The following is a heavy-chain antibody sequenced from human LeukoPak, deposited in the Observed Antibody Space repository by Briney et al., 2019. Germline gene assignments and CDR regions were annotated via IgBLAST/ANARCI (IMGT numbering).Heavy chain of an antibody. CDR3: AKAELGVDTFFDY. J-gene: IGHJ4*02. CDR2: ITSGGST. D-gene: IGHD3-3*01. V-gene: IGHV3-23*01. CDR1: GFTLSSYA. Sequence: GGSLRLSCAASGFTLSSYAMTWVRQAPGKGLEWVSVITSGGSTYYADSVKGRFTISRDNSKNTLYLQMNSLRAEDTAFYYCAKAELGVDTFFDYWGQGTLVTVSS.